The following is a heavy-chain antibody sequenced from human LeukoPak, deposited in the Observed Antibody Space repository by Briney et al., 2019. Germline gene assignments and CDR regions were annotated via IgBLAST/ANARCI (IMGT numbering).Heavy chain of an antibody. J-gene: IGHJ4*02. V-gene: IGHV4-4*07. CDR3: ARVFPKKTYYYDSSGYSMLDY. D-gene: IGHD3-22*01. Sequence: SETLSLTCTVSGGSISSYYWSWIRQPAGKGLEWIGHIYTSGSTNYNPSLKSRVTMSVDTSKNQFSLKPSSVTAADTAMYYCARVFPKKTYYYDSSGYSMLDYWGQGTLVTVSS. CDR2: IYTSGST. CDR1: GGSISSYY.